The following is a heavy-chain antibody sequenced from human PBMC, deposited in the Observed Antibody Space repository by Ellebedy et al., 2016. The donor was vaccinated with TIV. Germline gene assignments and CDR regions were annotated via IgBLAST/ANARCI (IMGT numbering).Heavy chain of an antibody. J-gene: IGHJ4*02. V-gene: IGHV3-30*18. Sequence: GGSLRLXXAASGFTFSSYGMHWVRQAPGKGLEWVAVISYDGSNKYYADSVKGRFTISRDNSKNTLYLQMNSLRAEDTAVYYCAKDWVGYCSGGSCYPGYWGQGTLVTVSS. CDR3: AKDWVGYCSGGSCYPGY. CDR1: GFTFSSYG. D-gene: IGHD2-15*01. CDR2: ISYDGSNK.